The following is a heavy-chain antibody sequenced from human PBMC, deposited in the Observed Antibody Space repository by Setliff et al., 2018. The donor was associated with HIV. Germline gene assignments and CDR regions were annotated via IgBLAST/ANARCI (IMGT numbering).Heavy chain of an antibody. Sequence: PGESLKISCKGFGYRFTSYWIGWARHMPGKGLEWMGIIYPSDSDTRYSPSFQGQVTISADKSISIASLQWSRLKASDTAMYYCAKGSTTYSTQFDFDSWGQGTLVTVSS. J-gene: IGHJ4*02. CDR1: GYRFTSYW. D-gene: IGHD2-2*01. CDR2: IYPSDSDT. V-gene: IGHV5-51*01. CDR3: AKGSTTYSTQFDFDS.